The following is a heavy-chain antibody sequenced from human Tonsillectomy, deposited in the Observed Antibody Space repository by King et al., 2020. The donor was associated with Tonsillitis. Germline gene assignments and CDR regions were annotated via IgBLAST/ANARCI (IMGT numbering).Heavy chain of an antibody. V-gene: IGHV3-15*01. CDR2: IKTEIEGVTS. J-gene: IGHJ4*02. D-gene: IGHD2-15*01. CDR3: TTGYSVNPLDY. Sequence: EVQLVESGGGLVKPGGSLRLSCAASGFSFNTAWMSWVRQAPGKGLEWVGRIKTEIEGVTSDYAAPVKGRFSISRDDSNNMVYLQMNSLKTEDSAVYYCTTGYSVNPLDYWGQGTLVSVSS. CDR1: GFSFNTAW.